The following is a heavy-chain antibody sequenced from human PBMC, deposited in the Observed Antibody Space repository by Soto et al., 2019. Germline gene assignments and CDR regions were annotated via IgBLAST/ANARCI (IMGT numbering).Heavy chain of an antibody. V-gene: IGHV1-69*01. D-gene: IGHD3-3*01. CDR1: GGAFSSFD. Sequence: QVQLVQSGAEVKKPGSSVKVSGKASGGAFSSFDISWVRQAPGLGLEWMGGSIPVLGTTSYAQKFQGRITITADASTGTAHMELYSLRSDDTAIYYCARARAERERSSDFWGGSFDSWGQGTLVTVSS. CDR3: ARARAERERSSDFWGGSFDS. J-gene: IGHJ4*02. CDR2: SIPVLGTT.